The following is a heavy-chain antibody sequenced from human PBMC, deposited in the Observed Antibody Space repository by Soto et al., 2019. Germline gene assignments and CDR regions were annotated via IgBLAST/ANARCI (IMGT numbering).Heavy chain of an antibody. CDR1: GGSFRGYY. Sequence: QVQLQQWGAGLLKPSETLSLTCAVYGGSFRGYYWSWIRQPPGKGLEWIGEIDHRGSTNYNPSLKSRVTMSVDTSMNQFSLKLSSVTAADTAVYYCARDKTEVTTFVYYYYGMDVWGQGTTVTVSS. V-gene: IGHV4-34*01. CDR3: ARDKTEVTTFVYYYYGMDV. CDR2: IDHRGST. D-gene: IGHD3-16*01. J-gene: IGHJ6*02.